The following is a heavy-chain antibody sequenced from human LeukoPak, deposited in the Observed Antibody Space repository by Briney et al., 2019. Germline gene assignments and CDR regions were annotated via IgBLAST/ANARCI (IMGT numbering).Heavy chain of an antibody. CDR1: GYSFTSYW. CDR2: IDPSDSYT. J-gene: IGHJ5*02. D-gene: IGHD3-10*01. V-gene: IGHV5-10-1*01. Sequence: GESLKISCKGSGYSFTSYWISWVRQMPGKGLEWMGRIDPSDSYTNYSPSFQGHVTISADKSISTAYLQWSSLKASDTAMYYCARWGITMVRGDDYNWFDPWGQRTLVTVSS. CDR3: ARWGITMVRGDDYNWFDP.